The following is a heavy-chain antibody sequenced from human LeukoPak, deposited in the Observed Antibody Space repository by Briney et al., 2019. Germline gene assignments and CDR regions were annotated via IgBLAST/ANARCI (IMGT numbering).Heavy chain of an antibody. J-gene: IGHJ4*02. CDR1: GFTFSSYS. CDR2: ISSSSSYI. V-gene: IGHV3-21*01. D-gene: IGHD5-24*01. CDR3: ARRGDGYNSDY. Sequence: GGSLRLSCAASGFTFSSYSMNWVRQAPGKGLEWVSSISSSSSYIYYADSVKGRFTISRDNAKNSLYLQMNSLRAEDTAVYYCARRGDGYNSDYWGQGTLVTVYS.